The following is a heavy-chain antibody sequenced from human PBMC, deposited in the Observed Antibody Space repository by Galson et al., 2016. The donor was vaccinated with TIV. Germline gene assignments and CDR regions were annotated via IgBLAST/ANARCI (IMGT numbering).Heavy chain of an antibody. Sequence: SVKVSCKASGGTFISYTLSWVRQAPGQGLEWMGRIIPVLGMTNYAQKFQGRVPITADRFTGTAYLELSSLKPGDTAVYYCARADSVDISSTEYWCQGTLVTVSS. J-gene: IGHJ4*02. V-gene: IGHV1-69*02. D-gene: IGHD3-9*01. CDR2: IIPVLGMT. CDR3: ARADSVDISSTEY. CDR1: GGTFISYT.